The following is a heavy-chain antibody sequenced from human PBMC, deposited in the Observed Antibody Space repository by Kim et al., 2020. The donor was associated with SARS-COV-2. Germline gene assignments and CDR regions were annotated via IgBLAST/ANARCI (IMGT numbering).Heavy chain of an antibody. V-gene: IGHV1-58*01. CDR1: GFTFTSSA. D-gene: IGHD6-13*01. Sequence: SVKVSCKASGFTFTSSAVHWVRQARGQRLEWIGWIVVGSGNTNYSQKFQERVTITRDMSTSTAYMELSSLRSEDTAVYYCVGRIAGALGMEYYGMDVWGQGTTVTVSS. CDR3: VGRIAGALGMEYYGMDV. CDR2: IVVGSGNT. J-gene: IGHJ6*02.